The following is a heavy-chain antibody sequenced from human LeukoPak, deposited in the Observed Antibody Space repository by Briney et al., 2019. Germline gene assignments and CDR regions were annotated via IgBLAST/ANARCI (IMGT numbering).Heavy chain of an antibody. CDR1: GFTFSSYW. D-gene: IGHD3-10*02. Sequence: GGSLRLSCAASGFTFSSYWMHWVRQAPGKGLVWVSRINSDGSSTSYADSVKGRFTISRDNAKNSLYLQMNSLRAEDAAVYYCAELGITMIGGVWGKGTTVTISS. J-gene: IGHJ6*04. CDR3: AELGITMIGGV. V-gene: IGHV3-74*01. CDR2: INSDGSST.